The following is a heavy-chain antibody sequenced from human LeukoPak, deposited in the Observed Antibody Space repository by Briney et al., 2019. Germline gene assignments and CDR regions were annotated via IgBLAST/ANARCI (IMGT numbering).Heavy chain of an antibody. D-gene: IGHD6-19*01. Sequence: SVKVSCKASGGTFSSYAISWVRQAPGQGLEWMGGIIPIFGTANYAQKFQGRVTITTDESTSTAYMELSSLRSEDTAVYYCASTPDGWGGGGYFDYWGQGTLVTVSS. CDR1: GGTFSSYA. CDR2: IIPIFGTA. CDR3: ASTPDGWGGGGYFDY. J-gene: IGHJ4*02. V-gene: IGHV1-69*05.